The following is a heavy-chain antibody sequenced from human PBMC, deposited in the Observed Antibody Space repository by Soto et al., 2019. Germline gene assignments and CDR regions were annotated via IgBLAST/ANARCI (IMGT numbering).Heavy chain of an antibody. V-gene: IGHV3-33*01. Sequence: QVQLVESGGGVVQPGRSLRLSCAASGFTFSSYGMHWVRQAPGKGLEWVAVIWYDGSNKYYADSVKGRFTISRDNSKNTLYLQMNSLRAEDRAVYYCARKAKGVTGIRNAFDIWGQGTMVTVSS. CDR1: GFTFSSYG. CDR3: ARKAKGVTGIRNAFDI. J-gene: IGHJ3*02. CDR2: IWYDGSNK. D-gene: IGHD2-21*02.